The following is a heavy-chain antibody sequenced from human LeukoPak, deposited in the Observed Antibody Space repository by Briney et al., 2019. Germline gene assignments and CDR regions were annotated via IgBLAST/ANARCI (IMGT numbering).Heavy chain of an antibody. CDR1: GGSISSYY. V-gene: IGHV4-59*08. D-gene: IGHD3-10*01. Sequence: KPSETLSLTCTVSGGSISSYYWSWIRQPPGKGLEWIGHIYYSGSTKYNPSLKSRVTISVDTSKNQFSLKLSSVTAADTAVYYCARSYDSGNYWPFDYWGQGTLSPSPQ. CDR2: IYYSGST. J-gene: IGHJ4*02. CDR3: ARSYDSGNYWPFDY.